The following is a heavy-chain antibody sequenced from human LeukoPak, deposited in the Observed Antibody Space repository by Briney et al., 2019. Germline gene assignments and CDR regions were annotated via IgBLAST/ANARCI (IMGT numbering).Heavy chain of an antibody. CDR3: ARDLEPPHDY. Sequence: GGSLRLSCAASGFTFSTSWMSWVRQAPGKGLEWVSSISSSSSYIYYADSVKGRFTISRDNAKNSLYLQMNSLRAEDTAVYYCARDLEPPHDYWGQGTLVTVSS. D-gene: IGHD1-1*01. J-gene: IGHJ4*02. CDR2: ISSSSSYI. CDR1: GFTFSTSW. V-gene: IGHV3-21*01.